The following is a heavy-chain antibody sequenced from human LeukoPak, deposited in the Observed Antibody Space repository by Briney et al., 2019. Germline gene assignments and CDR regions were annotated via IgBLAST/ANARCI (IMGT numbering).Heavy chain of an antibody. V-gene: IGHV4-39*07. CDR1: GGSISSSSYY. J-gene: IGHJ6*02. D-gene: IGHD2-15*01. CDR2: IYYSGST. CDR3: ARDHVTQGWNYYGMDV. Sequence: SETLSLTCTVSGGSISSSSYYWGWIRQPPGKGLVWIGSIYYSGSTYYNPSLKSRVTISVDTSKNQFSLKLSSVTAADTAVYYCARDHVTQGWNYYGMDVWGQGTTVTVSS.